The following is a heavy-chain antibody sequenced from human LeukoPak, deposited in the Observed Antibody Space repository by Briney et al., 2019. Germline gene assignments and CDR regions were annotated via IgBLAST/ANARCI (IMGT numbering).Heavy chain of an antibody. Sequence: SETLSLTCTVSGGALSSDSDYCGWIRQPPGKGLEWVASINYSGSTYYTPSHNSRATISVDKSKTQFSLRLSSVTAADTAVYYCARLSDLWGEGILVTVSS. V-gene: IGHV4-39*01. CDR1: GGALSSDSDY. CDR2: INYSGST. J-gene: IGHJ4*02. CDR3: ARLSDL.